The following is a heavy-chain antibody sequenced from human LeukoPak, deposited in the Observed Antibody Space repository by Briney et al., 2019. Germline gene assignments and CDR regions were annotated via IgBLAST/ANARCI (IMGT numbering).Heavy chain of an antibody. J-gene: IGHJ4*02. CDR1: GFTFSSYD. D-gene: IGHD1-26*01. CDR3: AKGKRSIVGATDFDC. V-gene: IGHV3-23*01. CDR2: FTDSGGRT. Sequence: PGGSLRLSCAAYGFTFSSYDMNWVRQPPGKGLEWVSTFTDSGGRTYYADSVKGRFTISRDNSKNTLYLQMNSLRAEDTAVYYCAKGKRSIVGATDFDCWGQGTLVTVSS.